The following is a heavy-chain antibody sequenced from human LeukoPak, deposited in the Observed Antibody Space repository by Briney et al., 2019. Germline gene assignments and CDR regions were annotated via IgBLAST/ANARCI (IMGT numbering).Heavy chain of an antibody. J-gene: IGHJ5*02. Sequence: GGSLRLSCSASGFTFSSYAMHRVRQAPGKGLEYVSAISSSTYYADSVKGRFTISRDNSKNTLYLQMSSLRAEDTAVYYCVNFLLGAWGQGTLVTVSS. CDR2: ISSST. CDR3: VNFLLGA. V-gene: IGHV3-64D*09. CDR1: GFTFSSYA. D-gene: IGHD3-16*01.